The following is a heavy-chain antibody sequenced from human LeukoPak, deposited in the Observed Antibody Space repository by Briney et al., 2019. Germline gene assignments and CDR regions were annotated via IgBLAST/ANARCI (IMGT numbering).Heavy chain of an antibody. V-gene: IGHV3-21*01. Sequence: GGSLRLSCAASGFTFSSYSMNWVRQAPGKALEWVSSISSSSSYIYYADSVKGRFTISRDNAKNSLYLQMNSLRAEDTAVYYCARDQDKIAAAGTGSGYWGQGTLVTVSS. D-gene: IGHD6-13*01. CDR2: ISSSSSYI. CDR1: GFTFSSYS. CDR3: ARDQDKIAAAGTGSGY. J-gene: IGHJ4*02.